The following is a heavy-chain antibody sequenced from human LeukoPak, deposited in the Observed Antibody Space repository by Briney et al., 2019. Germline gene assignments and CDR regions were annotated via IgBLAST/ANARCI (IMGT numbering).Heavy chain of an antibody. CDR2: INPNSGGT. D-gene: IGHD1-14*01. CDR1: GYTFTGYY. J-gene: IGHJ5*02. V-gene: IGHV1-2*02. Sequence: GASVKVSCKASGYTFTGYYMHWVRQAPGQGLEWMGWINPNSGGTNYAQKFQGRVTMTRDTSISTAYMELSRLRSDDTAVYYCAREPRRRGCNWFDPWGQGTLVTVSS. CDR3: AREPRRRGCNWFDP.